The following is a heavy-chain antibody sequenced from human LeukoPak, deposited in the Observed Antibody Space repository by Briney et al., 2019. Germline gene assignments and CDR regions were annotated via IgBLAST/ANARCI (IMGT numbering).Heavy chain of an antibody. Sequence: GGSLRLSCAASGLTFDDYAMHWVRRAPGKGLEWVSGISWNSGSIGYADSVKGRFTISRDNAKNSLYLQMNSLRAEDTAVYYCARDQATVTTPTYWYFDLWGRGTLVTVSS. V-gene: IGHV3-9*01. CDR1: GLTFDDYA. J-gene: IGHJ2*01. CDR3: ARDQATVTTPTYWYFDL. D-gene: IGHD4-17*01. CDR2: ISWNSGSI.